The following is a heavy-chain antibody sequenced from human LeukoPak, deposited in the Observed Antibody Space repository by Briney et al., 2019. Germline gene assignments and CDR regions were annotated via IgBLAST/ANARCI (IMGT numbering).Heavy chain of an antibody. CDR3: ARERDTREDYDILTGYDP. CDR2: INPNSGGT. J-gene: IGHJ5*02. V-gene: IGHV1-2*06. Sequence: GASVKVSCKASGYTFTGYYMHWVRQAPGQGLEWMGQINPNSGGTNYAQKFQGRVTMTRDTSISTAYMELSRLRSDDTAVYYCARERDTREDYDILTGYDPWGQGTLVTVSS. CDR1: GYTFTGYY. D-gene: IGHD3-9*01.